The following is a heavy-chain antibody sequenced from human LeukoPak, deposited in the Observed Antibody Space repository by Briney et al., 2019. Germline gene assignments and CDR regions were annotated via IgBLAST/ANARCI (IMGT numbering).Heavy chain of an antibody. J-gene: IGHJ4*02. Sequence: SETLSLTCTVSGGSVSNISYYWGWIRQPPGKGLEWIGSIYYSGTTYYNPSLKSRVTVSVDTSKNQFSLRLNSVTAADTAVYYCARGRGYSAYEYFDYWGQGTLVTVSS. CDR1: GGSVSNISYY. D-gene: IGHD5-12*01. V-gene: IGHV4-39*07. CDR2: IYYSGTT. CDR3: ARGRGYSAYEYFDY.